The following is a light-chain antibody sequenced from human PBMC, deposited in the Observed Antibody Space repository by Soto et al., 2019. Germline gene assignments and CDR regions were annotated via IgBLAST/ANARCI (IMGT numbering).Light chain of an antibody. CDR1: QTISNW. J-gene: IGKJ1*01. CDR3: QQYNSYSST. V-gene: IGKV1-5*01. CDR2: DAS. Sequence: DIQMTQSPSTLSASVGDRVTITCRVSQTISNWLAWYQQKPGKAPKLLIYDASILESGVPSRFSGSGSGTEFTLTISSLQPDDFAAYYCQQYNSYSSTFGQGTKVDIK.